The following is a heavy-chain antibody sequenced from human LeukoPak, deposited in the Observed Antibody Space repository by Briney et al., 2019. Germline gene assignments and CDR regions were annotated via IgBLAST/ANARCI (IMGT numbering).Heavy chain of an antibody. D-gene: IGHD1-1*01. V-gene: IGHV3-7*01. J-gene: IGHJ4*02. Sequence: GGSLRLSCTVSGFTFSTYWMSWARQAPGKGLEWVANIKYDGSEEYYVDSVKGRFTISRDNAKNSLSLQMNSLRAEDSAMYYCTRNKRGDYWGQGTLVTVSS. CDR3: TRNKRGDY. CDR2: IKYDGSEE. CDR1: GFTFSTYW.